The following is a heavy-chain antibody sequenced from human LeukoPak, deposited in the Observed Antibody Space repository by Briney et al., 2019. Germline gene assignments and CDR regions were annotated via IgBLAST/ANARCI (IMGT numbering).Heavy chain of an antibody. CDR1: GFTFDCCG. CDR2: IRNVGNDK. D-gene: IGHD3-10*01. V-gene: IGHV3-30*02. Sequence: GGSLRLSCAASGFTFDCCGMHWVRQAPGKRLEWVAFIRNVGNDKYYADSVKGRFFISRDNSKNTLSLQMNSLRVEDTAVYYCAKDSAFYYIDVWGKGTTVIISS. CDR3: AKDSAFYYIDV. J-gene: IGHJ6*03.